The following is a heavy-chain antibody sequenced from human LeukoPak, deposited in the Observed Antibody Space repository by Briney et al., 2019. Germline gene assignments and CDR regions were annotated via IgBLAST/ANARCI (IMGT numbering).Heavy chain of an antibody. CDR2: IYYSGST. Sequence: PSETLSLTCTVSGGSISNYYWSWIRQPLGKGLKWIGYIYYSGSTNYNPSLKSRVSISVDTSKNQFSLKLSSVTAADTAVYYCARVGGYNSPPILWGQGSLVTVSS. V-gene: IGHV4-59*01. J-gene: IGHJ4*02. D-gene: IGHD5-24*01. CDR3: ARVGGYNSPPIL. CDR1: GGSISNYY.